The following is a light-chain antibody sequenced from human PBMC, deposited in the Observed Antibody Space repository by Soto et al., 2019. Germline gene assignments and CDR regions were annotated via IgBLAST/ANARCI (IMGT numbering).Light chain of an antibody. Sequence: QSALTQPPSASGSPGQSVTISCTGFYDYVSWFQQHPGKAPKLIIYQFTKRPSGVPDRFSGSKSGNTASLTVSGLQAEDEADYYCSSYVVSYNWVFGGGTKLTVL. CDR2: QFT. CDR1: YDY. V-gene: IGLV2-8*01. J-gene: IGLJ3*02. CDR3: SSYVVSYNWV.